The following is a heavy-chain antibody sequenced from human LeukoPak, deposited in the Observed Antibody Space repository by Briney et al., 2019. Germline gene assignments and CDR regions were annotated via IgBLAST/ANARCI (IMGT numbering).Heavy chain of an antibody. D-gene: IGHD3-22*01. J-gene: IGHJ5*02. Sequence: ASVKVSCKASGGTFSSYAISWVRQAPGQGLEWTGGIIPIFGTANYAQKFQGRVTITADESTSTAYMELSSLRSEDTAVYYCASFLVSSGYYYSPWGQGTLVTVSS. CDR2: IIPIFGTA. CDR3: ASFLVSSGYYYSP. CDR1: GGTFSSYA. V-gene: IGHV1-69*13.